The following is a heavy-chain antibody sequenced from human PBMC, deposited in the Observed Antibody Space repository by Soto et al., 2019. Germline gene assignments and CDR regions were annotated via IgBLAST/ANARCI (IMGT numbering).Heavy chain of an antibody. CDR3: AAPRDEYGSGVSWFTYGMDI. J-gene: IGHJ6*02. CDR1: GFTFSDFA. V-gene: IGHV3-23*01. CDR2: LDGAGGST. D-gene: IGHD3-10*01. Sequence: LRLSCLASGFTFSDFAMTWVRHVPGRGLEWVASLDGAGGSTYYAESVRGRFSIPRDNSQNTLFLQMKRLTVDDTAIYYCAAPRDEYGSGVSWFTYGMDIWGQGTTVTVSS.